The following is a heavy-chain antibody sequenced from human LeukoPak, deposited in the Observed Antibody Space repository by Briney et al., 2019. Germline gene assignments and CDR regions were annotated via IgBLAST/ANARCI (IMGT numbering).Heavy chain of an antibody. CDR3: ARVGGSYYYGSGSYWPVPNYY. V-gene: IGHV3-23*01. CDR1: GFTFSSYA. CDR2: ISGSGGST. D-gene: IGHD3-10*01. J-gene: IGHJ4*02. Sequence: GGSLRLSCASSGFTFSSYAKSWVRQAPGKGLEWVSAISGSGGSTYYADSVKGRFTISRDNAKNSLYLQMNSLRAEDTAVYYCARVGGSYYYGSGSYWPVPNYYWGQGTLVTVSS.